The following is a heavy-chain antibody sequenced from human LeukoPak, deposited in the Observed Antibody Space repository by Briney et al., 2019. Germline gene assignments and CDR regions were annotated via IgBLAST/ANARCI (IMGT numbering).Heavy chain of an antibody. CDR1: GYTFTSYG. CDR3: ARGGSGGSGGWFDP. V-gene: IGHV1-18*01. Sequence: GSVKASCKASGYTFTSYGISWVRQAPGQGLEWMGWISPYNGDTKYAQKVQDRVTMTTDTSTSTAYMELRSLTSDDTAVYYCARGGSGGSGGWFDPWGQGTRVTVSS. D-gene: IGHD2-15*01. CDR2: ISPYNGDT. J-gene: IGHJ5*02.